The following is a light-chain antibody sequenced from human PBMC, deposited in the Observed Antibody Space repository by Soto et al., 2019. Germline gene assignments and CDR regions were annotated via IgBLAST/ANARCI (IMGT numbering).Light chain of an antibody. CDR3: QQYHNWWT. CDR2: AES. V-gene: IGKV1-9*01. CDR1: QGIAGS. Sequence: DIQLTQSPSFLSASVGDRVTITRRASQGIAGSLAWYQQKPGKPPKLLIYAESTLQSGVPARFSGSGSGTEFTLTISSLQSEDFAVYYCQQYHNWWTFGQGTKVDIK. J-gene: IGKJ1*01.